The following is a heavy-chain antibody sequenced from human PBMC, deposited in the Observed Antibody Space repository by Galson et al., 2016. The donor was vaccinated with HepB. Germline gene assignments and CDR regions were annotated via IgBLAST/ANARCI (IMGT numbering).Heavy chain of an antibody. J-gene: IGHJ6*02. D-gene: IGHD3-10*01. CDR2: ISYDGINS. V-gene: IGHV3-30*18. CDR1: GFTFSNYG. CDR3: AKDRLAAPYYYYVMDV. Sequence: SLRLSCAASGFTFSNYGMHWVRQAPGTGLEWAALISYDGINSYYADSLKGRFTISRDNSKNTLYLQMNSLRAEDTGVYYCAKDRLAAPYYYYVMDVWGQGTTVTVSS.